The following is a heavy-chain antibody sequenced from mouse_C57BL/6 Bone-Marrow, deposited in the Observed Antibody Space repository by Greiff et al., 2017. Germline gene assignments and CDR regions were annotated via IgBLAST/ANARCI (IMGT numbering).Heavy chain of an antibody. Sequence: EVKLVESGGGLVKPGGSLKLSCAASGFTFSDYGMHWVRQAPEKGLEWVAYISSGSSTIYYADTVKGRFTISRDNAKNTLFLQMTSLRSEDTAMYYCARGRRGFAYWGQGTLVTDSA. CDR2: ISSGSSTI. J-gene: IGHJ3*01. CDR3: ARGRRGFAY. CDR1: GFTFSDYG. V-gene: IGHV5-17*01.